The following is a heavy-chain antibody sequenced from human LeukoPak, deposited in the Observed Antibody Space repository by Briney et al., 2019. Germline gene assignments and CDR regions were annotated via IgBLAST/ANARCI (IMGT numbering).Heavy chain of an antibody. CDR3: AREPSLYFDY. V-gene: IGHV4-30-4*01. CDR1: GGSISSGDYY. CDR2: IYYSGST. J-gene: IGHJ4*02. Sequence: SETLSLTCTVSGGSISSGDYYWSWIRQPPGKGLEWIGYIYYSGSTYYNPSLKSRLTISVDTSKNQFSLKLSSVTAADTAVYYCAREPSLYFDYWGQGTLVTVSS.